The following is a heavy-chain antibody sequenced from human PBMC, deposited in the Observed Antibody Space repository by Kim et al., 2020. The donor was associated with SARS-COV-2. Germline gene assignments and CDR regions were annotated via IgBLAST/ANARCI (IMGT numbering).Heavy chain of an antibody. J-gene: IGHJ5*02. CDR1: GYTFTSYG. Sequence: ASVKVSCKASGYTFTSYGISWVRQAPGQGLEWMGWISAYNGNTNYAQKLQGRVTMTTDTSTSTAYMELRSLRSDDTAVYYCARRGMAAAGRTYNWFDPWGQGTLVTVSS. CDR3: ARRGMAAAGRTYNWFDP. CDR2: ISAYNGNT. D-gene: IGHD6-13*01. V-gene: IGHV1-18*01.